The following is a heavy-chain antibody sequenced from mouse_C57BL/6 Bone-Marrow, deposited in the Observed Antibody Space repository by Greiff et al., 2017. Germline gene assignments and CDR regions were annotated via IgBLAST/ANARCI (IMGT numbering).Heavy chain of an antibody. CDR2: ILPGSGST. V-gene: IGHV1-9*01. CDR3: ARWGYTMDY. CDR1: GYTFTGYW. Sequence: VKLQESGAELMKPGASVKLSCKATGYTFTGYWIEWVKQRPGHGLEWIGEILPGSGSTNYTEKFKGKATITADTSSNTAYMQLSSLTTEDSAIYYCARWGYTMDYWGQGTSVTVSS. J-gene: IGHJ4*01.